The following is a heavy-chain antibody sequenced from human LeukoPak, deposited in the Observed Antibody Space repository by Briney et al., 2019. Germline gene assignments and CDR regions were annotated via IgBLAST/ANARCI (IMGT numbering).Heavy chain of an antibody. Sequence: PGGSLRLSCAASGFTFSSYSMNWFRQAPGKGLEWVSYISSSSSTIYYADSVKGRFTISRDNAKNSLYLQMNSLRDEDTAVYYCARDLPPGSSGWYLGYWGQGTLVTVSS. CDR1: GFTFSSYS. J-gene: IGHJ4*02. CDR3: ARDLPPGSSGWYLGY. CDR2: ISSSSSTI. D-gene: IGHD6-19*01. V-gene: IGHV3-48*02.